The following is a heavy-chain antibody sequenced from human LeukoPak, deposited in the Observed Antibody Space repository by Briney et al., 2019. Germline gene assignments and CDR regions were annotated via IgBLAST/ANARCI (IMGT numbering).Heavy chain of an antibody. CDR2: ISYDGSNK. D-gene: IGHD3-16*02. V-gene: IGHV3-30*04. CDR3: ARGGGGGVIVEFYMDV. J-gene: IGHJ6*03. Sequence: QPGRSLRLSCAASGFTFSSYAMHWVRQAPGKGLGWVAVISYDGSNKYYADSVKGRFTISRDNSKNTLYLQMNSLRAEDTAVYYCARGGGGGVIVEFYMDVWGKGTTVTVSS. CDR1: GFTFSSYA.